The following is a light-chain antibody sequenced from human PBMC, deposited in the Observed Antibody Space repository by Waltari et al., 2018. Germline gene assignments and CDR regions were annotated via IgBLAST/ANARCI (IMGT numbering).Light chain of an antibody. CDR1: SCDVSWYNF. Sequence: QSALTQPASVSGAPGQSITISCGGISCDVSWYNFFSWYQQHPGKAPKLLIFDVSNRPSGVPNRFSGSKSGNTASLTISGLQPEDEADYYCSSYRRSSTYVLLGGGTKLTVL. CDR2: DVS. J-gene: IGLJ2*01. V-gene: IGLV2-14*03. CDR3: SSYRRSSTYVL.